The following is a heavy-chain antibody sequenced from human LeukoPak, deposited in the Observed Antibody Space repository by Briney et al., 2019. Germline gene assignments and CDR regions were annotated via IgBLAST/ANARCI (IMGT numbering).Heavy chain of an antibody. D-gene: IGHD5-12*01. CDR1: GFTVSSNY. Sequence: PGGSLRLSCAASGFTVSSNYMSWVRQAPGKGLEWVSVIYSGGSTYYADSVKGRFTISRDNSKNTLYLQMNSLRAEDTAVYYCARSTIVATPIDYWGQGTLVTVSS. V-gene: IGHV3-53*01. CDR3: ARSTIVATPIDY. CDR2: IYSGGST. J-gene: IGHJ4*02.